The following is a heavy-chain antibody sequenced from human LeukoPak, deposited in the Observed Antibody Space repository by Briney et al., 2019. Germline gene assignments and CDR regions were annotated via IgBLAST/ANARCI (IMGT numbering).Heavy chain of an antibody. V-gene: IGHV3-66*02. Sequence: PGGSLRLSCAASGFTVSSNYMSWVRQAPGKGLEWVSVIYSGGSTYYADSVKGRFTISRDKSKNTLYLQMNSLGAEDTAVYYCARDDSSGYHYRFDYWGQGTLVTVSS. CDR3: ARDDSSGYHYRFDY. D-gene: IGHD3-22*01. CDR1: GFTVSSNY. CDR2: IYSGGST. J-gene: IGHJ4*02.